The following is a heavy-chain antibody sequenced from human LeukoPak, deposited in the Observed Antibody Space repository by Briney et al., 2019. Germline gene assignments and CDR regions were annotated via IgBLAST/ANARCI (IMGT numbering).Heavy chain of an antibody. CDR2: ISWNSGSI. Sequence: RPWGSLRLSCAASGFTFDDYAMHWVRQAPGKGLEWVSGISWNSGSIGYADSVKGRFTISRDNAKNSLYLQMNSLRAEDTALYYCAKDDRMVSGYYYGMDVWGQGTTVTVSS. V-gene: IGHV3-9*01. D-gene: IGHD4-23*01. CDR1: GFTFDDYA. CDR3: AKDDRMVSGYYYGMDV. J-gene: IGHJ6*02.